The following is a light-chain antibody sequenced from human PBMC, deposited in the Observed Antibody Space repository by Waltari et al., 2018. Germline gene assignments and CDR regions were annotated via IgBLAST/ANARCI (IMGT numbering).Light chain of an antibody. CDR3: QQSYSTPPLT. J-gene: IGKJ4*02. Sequence: DIQMTQSPSSLSASVGDRLTITCLASQSISCYLNWHQQTPAKAPKLLIYAASSLQSGVPSRFSGSGSGTDFTLTISSLQPEDFATYYCQQSYSTPPLTFGGGTKVEIK. CDR1: QSISCY. V-gene: IGKV1-39*01. CDR2: AAS.